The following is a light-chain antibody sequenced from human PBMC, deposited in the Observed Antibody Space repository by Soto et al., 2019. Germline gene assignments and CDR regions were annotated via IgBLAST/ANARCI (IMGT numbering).Light chain of an antibody. CDR3: CSYAGSSTV. J-gene: IGLJ1*01. Sequence: QSALTQPASVSGSPGQSITISCTGTSSDVGSYNLVSWYQQHPGKAPKLMIYEGSKRPSGVSNRFSGSKSGNTASLTISGLQVEDEADYYCCSYAGSSTVFGTGTKLTVL. CDR1: SSDVGSYNL. CDR2: EGS. V-gene: IGLV2-23*03.